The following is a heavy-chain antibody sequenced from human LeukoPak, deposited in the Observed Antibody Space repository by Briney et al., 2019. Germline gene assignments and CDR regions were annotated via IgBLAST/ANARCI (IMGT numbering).Heavy chain of an antibody. J-gene: IGHJ5*02. D-gene: IGHD6-19*01. CDR2: INPNSGGT. CDR3: ARVWEYGIAVAATPGGSFDP. Sequence: GASVKVSCKASGYAFTGYYMHWVRQAPGQGLEWMGWINPNSGGTNYAQKFQGRVTMTRDTSISTAYMELSRLRSDDTAVYYCARVWEYGIAVAATPGGSFDPWGQGTLVTVSS. V-gene: IGHV1-2*02. CDR1: GYAFTGYY.